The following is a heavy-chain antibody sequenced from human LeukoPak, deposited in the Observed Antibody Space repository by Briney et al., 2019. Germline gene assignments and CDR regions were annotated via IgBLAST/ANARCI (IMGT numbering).Heavy chain of an antibody. V-gene: IGHV1-69*05. J-gene: IGHJ4*02. CDR2: IIPIFGTA. Sequence: SVKVSCKASGGTFSSYAISWVRQAPGQGLECMGGIIPIFGTANYAQKFQGRVTITTDESTSTAYMELSSLRSEDTAVYYCASTRQASYPRGYFDYWGQGTLVTVSS. CDR1: GGTFSSYA. CDR3: ASTRQASYPRGYFDY. D-gene: IGHD2-15*01.